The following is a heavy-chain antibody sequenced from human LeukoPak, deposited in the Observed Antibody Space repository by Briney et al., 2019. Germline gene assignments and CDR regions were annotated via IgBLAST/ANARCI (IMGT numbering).Heavy chain of an antibody. D-gene: IGHD6-13*01. CDR1: GFTFSSYE. Sequence: GGSLRLSCAASGFTFSSYEMNWVRQAPGKGLEWVSSIGSSSGYIYYADSVKGRFTISRDNAKNSVYLHMNSLRAEDTAVYYCARAAAGSGNYYYYMDVWGKGTTVTVSS. CDR3: ARAAAGSGNYYYYMDV. V-gene: IGHV3-21*01. J-gene: IGHJ6*03. CDR2: IGSSSGYI.